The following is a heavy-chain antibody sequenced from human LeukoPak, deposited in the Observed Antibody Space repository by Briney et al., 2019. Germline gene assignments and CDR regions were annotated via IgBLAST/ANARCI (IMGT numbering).Heavy chain of an antibody. D-gene: IGHD3-22*01. CDR1: GGTFSSYA. V-gene: IGHV1-69*13. CDR2: IIPIFGTA. CDR3: ARGQDYYDSSGYQYPLPFDY. Sequence: ASVKVSCKASGGTFSSYAISWVRQAPGQGLEWRGGIIPIFGTANYAQKFQGRVTITADESTSTAYMELSSLRSEDTAVYYCARGQDYYDSSGYQYPLPFDYWGQGTLVTVSS. J-gene: IGHJ4*02.